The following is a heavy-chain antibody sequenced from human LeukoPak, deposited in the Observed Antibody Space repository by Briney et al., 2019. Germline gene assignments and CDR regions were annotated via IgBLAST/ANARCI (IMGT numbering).Heavy chain of an antibody. CDR3: ARGLHYYGSGGSG. Sequence: GGSLRLSCAASGFTFSSYEMNWVRQAPGKGLEWVSYISSSGSTIYYADSVKGRFTISRDNAKNSLYLQMNSLRAEDTAVYYCARGLHYYGSGGSGWGQGTLVTVSS. J-gene: IGHJ4*02. CDR2: ISSSGSTI. D-gene: IGHD3-10*01. V-gene: IGHV3-48*03. CDR1: GFTFSSYE.